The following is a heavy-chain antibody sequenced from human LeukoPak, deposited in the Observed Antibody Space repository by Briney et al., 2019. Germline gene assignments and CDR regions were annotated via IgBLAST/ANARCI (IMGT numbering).Heavy chain of an antibody. Sequence: GGSLRLSCAASGFTFSNAWMSWVRQAPGKGLEWVGRIKSKTDGGTTDYAAPVKGRFTISRDDSKNTLYLQMNSLKTEDTAVYYCTTSGIAAPLAYYYYYMDVWGKGTTVSVSS. V-gene: IGHV3-15*01. CDR3: TTSGIAAPLAYYYYYMDV. CDR2: IKSKTDGGTT. J-gene: IGHJ6*03. CDR1: GFTFSNAW. D-gene: IGHD6-13*01.